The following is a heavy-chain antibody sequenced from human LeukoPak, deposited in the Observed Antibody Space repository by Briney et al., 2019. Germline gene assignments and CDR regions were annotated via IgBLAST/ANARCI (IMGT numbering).Heavy chain of an antibody. J-gene: IGHJ3*02. V-gene: IGHV3-66*01. CDR1: GFTVSSNY. Sequence: GGSLRLSCAASGFTVSSNYMSWVRQAPGKGLEWVSVIYSGGSTYYADSVKGRFTISRDNSKNTLYLQMNSLRAEDTAVYYCARNTIVGASAAFDIWGQGTMVTVSS. CDR2: IYSGGST. D-gene: IGHD1-26*01. CDR3: ARNTIVGASAAFDI.